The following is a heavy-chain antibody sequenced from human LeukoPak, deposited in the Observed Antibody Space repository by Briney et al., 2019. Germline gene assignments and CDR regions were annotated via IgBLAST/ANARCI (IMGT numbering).Heavy chain of an antibody. Sequence: GGSLRLSCAASGFTYDDYGMSWVRQAPGKGLEWVSGINWNGGSTGYADSVKGRFTISRDNAKNSLYLQMNSLRAEDTAVYYCARVDSSGYYLVGACDIWGQGTMVTVSS. V-gene: IGHV3-20*04. J-gene: IGHJ3*02. CDR3: ARVDSSGYYLVGACDI. CDR2: INWNGGST. D-gene: IGHD3-22*01. CDR1: GFTYDDYG.